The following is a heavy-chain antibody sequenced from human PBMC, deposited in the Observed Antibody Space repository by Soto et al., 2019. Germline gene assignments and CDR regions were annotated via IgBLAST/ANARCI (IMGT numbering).Heavy chain of an antibody. D-gene: IGHD7-27*01. CDR2: ITYDGSGK. J-gene: IGHJ6*02. CDR3: ANKEGFSSGDNYYYGMDV. Sequence: QVQLVESGGGVVQPGRSLRLSCEAPGFSLSSYDMHWVRQAPGKGLEWVAVITYDGSGKFYADSVKGRFSISRDNAMNTLYLQMNSLRTEDTAVYYCANKEGFSSGDNYYYGMDVWGQGTTVAVSS. CDR1: GFSLSSYD. V-gene: IGHV3-30*18.